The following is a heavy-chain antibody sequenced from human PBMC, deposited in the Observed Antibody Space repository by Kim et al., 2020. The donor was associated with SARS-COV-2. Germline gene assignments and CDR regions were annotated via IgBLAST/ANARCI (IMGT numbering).Heavy chain of an antibody. Sequence: GGSLRLSCGASGFTVNNFAMSWVRQAPGKGLEWVSTDTGGGGRTFYAHSVKRRFTISSNNTKNTVFLQMNSLRAEGTAVYYCAKAQPVSSGWYVVEHWGHGTLVTVSS. D-gene: IGHD6-19*01. CDR3: AKAQPVSSGWYVVEH. CDR1: GFTVNNFA. V-gene: IGHV3-23*01. J-gene: IGHJ1*01. CDR2: DTGGGGRT.